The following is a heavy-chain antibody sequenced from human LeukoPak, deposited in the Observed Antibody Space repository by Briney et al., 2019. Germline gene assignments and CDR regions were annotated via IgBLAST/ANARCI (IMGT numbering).Heavy chain of an antibody. Sequence: SETLSLTCTVSGGSISSGGYYWSWIRQHPGKGLEWIGYIYYSGSTYYNPSLKSRVTISVDTSKNQFSLKLGSVTAADTAVDYCARAMVRGVPFDPWGQGTLVTVSS. D-gene: IGHD3-10*01. V-gene: IGHV4-31*03. CDR1: GGSISSGGYY. CDR3: ARAMVRGVPFDP. J-gene: IGHJ5*02. CDR2: IYYSGST.